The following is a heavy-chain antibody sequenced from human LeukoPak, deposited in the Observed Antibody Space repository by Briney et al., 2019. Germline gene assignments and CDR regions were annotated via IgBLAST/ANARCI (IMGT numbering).Heavy chain of an antibody. D-gene: IGHD3-22*01. CDR2: IYPGDSDT. CDR3: ARLDKNYASSGYNFHFDY. CDR1: GYRFTSYW. Sequence: GESLKISCKGSGYRFTSYWIGWGRQMPGKGLEWMGIIYPGDSDTRYSPSFQGQVSISADKSISTAYLQWSSLQASDTAMYYCARLDKNYASSGYNFHFDYWGQGTLVTVSS. J-gene: IGHJ4*02. V-gene: IGHV5-51*01.